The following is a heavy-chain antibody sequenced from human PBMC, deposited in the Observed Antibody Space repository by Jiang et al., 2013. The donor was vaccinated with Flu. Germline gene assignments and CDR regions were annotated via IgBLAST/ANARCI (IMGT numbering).Heavy chain of an antibody. V-gene: IGHV6-1*01. CDR2: YYRSKWYN. J-gene: IGHJ4*02. CDR3: ARDLAVAGTVDY. D-gene: IGHD6-19*01. Sequence: YYRSKWYNDLCSICEKSITINPDTSKNQFSLQLNSVTPEDTAVYYCARDLAVAGTVDYWGQGTLVTVSS.